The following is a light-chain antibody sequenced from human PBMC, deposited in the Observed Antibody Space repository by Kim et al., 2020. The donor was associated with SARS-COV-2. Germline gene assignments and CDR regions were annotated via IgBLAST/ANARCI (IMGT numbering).Light chain of an antibody. V-gene: IGKV3-15*01. CDR3: HQYNNWPPMYT. CDR1: QSVSSN. Sequence: SPGERVTLSCRASQSVSSNLAWYQHKYGQAPRLLIYGASTRATGIPARFSGSGSGTEFTLTISSLQSEDCAVYYCHQYNNWPPMYTFGQGTKLEI. J-gene: IGKJ2*01. CDR2: GAS.